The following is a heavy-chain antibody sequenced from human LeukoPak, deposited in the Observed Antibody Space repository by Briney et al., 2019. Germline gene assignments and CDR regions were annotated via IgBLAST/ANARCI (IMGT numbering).Heavy chain of an antibody. D-gene: IGHD3-22*01. J-gene: IGHJ4*02. Sequence: APVKVSCKASGYTFTSYGISWVRQAPGQGLEWMGWISAYNGNTNYAQKLQGRVTMTTDTSTSTAYMELRSLRSDDTAVYYCAREDYDSSGYYSVYWGQGTLVTVSS. CDR1: GYTFTSYG. CDR2: ISAYNGNT. V-gene: IGHV1-18*01. CDR3: AREDYDSSGYYSVY.